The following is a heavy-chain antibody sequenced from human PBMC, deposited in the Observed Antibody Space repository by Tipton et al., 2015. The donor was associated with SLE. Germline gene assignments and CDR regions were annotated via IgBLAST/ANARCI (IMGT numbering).Heavy chain of an antibody. CDR1: GGSFSGYY. CDR3: ARGEFVVVVAATYYYYGMDV. D-gene: IGHD2-15*01. J-gene: IGHJ6*02. V-gene: IGHV4-34*01. Sequence: TLSLTCAVYGGSFSGYYWSWIRQPPGKGLEWIGEINHSGSTNYNPSLKSRVTISLDTSKNQFSLKLSSVTAADTAVYYCARGEFVVVVAATYYYYGMDVWGQGTTVTVSS. CDR2: INHSGST.